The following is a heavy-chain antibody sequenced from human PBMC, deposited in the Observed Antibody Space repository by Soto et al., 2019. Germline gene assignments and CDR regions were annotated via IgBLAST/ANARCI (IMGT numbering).Heavy chain of an antibody. CDR3: ASIPLNFWRSYHDC. J-gene: IGHJ4*02. D-gene: IGHD3-16*02. CDR2: ISYSGST. V-gene: IGHV4-59*08. Sequence: SETLSLTCTVSGGSISSYFWSWIRQPPGKGLEWIGYISYSGSTNYNPSLKSRVTISVDTSKNQFSLKLSSVTAADTAVYYCASIPLNFWRSYHDCWGQGTLVTVSS. CDR1: GGSISSYF.